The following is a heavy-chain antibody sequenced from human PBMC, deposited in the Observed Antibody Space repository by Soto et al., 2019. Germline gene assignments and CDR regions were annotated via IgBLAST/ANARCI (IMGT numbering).Heavy chain of an antibody. Sequence: GGSLRLSCAASGFTVSTKYMSWVRQAPGKGLEWVSVIYSGGSTFYADSVRGRFTISRDNSKNTLYLQMNSLRAEDTAVYYCARETIFGVVRAGDFDYWGQGTLVTVSS. D-gene: IGHD3-3*01. J-gene: IGHJ4*02. CDR1: GFTVSTKY. V-gene: IGHV3-66*01. CDR2: IYSGGST. CDR3: ARETIFGVVRAGDFDY.